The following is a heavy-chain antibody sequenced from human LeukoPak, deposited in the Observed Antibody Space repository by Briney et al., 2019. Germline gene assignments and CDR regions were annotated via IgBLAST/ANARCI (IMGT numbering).Heavy chain of an antibody. CDR2: INHSGST. CDR1: GESFSGYY. J-gene: IGHJ4*02. CDR3: ARGRPDGYDILTGYLYYFDY. V-gene: IGHV4-34*01. Sequence: SETLSLTCAVYGESFSGYYWSWIRQPPGEGLEWIGEINHSGSTNYNPSLKSRVTISVDTSKNQFSLKLSSVTAADTAVYYCARGRPDGYDILTGYLYYFDYWGQGTLVTVSS. D-gene: IGHD3-9*01.